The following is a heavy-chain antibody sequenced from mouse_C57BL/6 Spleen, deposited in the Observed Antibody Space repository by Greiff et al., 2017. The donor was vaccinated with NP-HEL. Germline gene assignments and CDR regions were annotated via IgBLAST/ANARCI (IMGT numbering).Heavy chain of an antibody. Sequence: QVQLQQPGAELVKPGASVKLSCKASGYTFTSYWMQWVKQRPGQGLEWIGEIDPSDSYTNYNQKFKGKATLTVDTSSSTAYMQLSSLTSEDSAVYYCARVTTGYYFDYWGQGTTLTVSS. CDR1: GYTFTSYW. D-gene: IGHD2-2*01. CDR3: ARVTTGYYFDY. CDR2: IDPSDSYT. V-gene: IGHV1-50*01. J-gene: IGHJ2*01.